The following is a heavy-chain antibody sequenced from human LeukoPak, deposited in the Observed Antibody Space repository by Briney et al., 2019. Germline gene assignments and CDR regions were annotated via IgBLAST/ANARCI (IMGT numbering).Heavy chain of an antibody. J-gene: IGHJ4*02. CDR1: GGSISHYY. CDR2: INHSGST. V-gene: IGHV4-34*01. Sequence: PSETLSLTCAVYGGSISHYYWSWIRQSPGKGLECIGEINHSGSTYYNPSLKSRVTISVDTSKNQFSLKLSSVTAADTAVYYCARDHSAYYYDSSGERDYWGQGTLVTVSS. D-gene: IGHD3-22*01. CDR3: ARDHSAYYYDSSGERDY.